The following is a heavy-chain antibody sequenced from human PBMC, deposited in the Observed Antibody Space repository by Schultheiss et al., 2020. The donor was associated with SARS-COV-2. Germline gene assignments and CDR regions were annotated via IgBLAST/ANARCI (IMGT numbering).Heavy chain of an antibody. Sequence: GGSLRLSCAASGFTFSSYAMHWVRQAPGKGLEWVSSISSSSSTIYYADSVKGRFTISRDNAKNSLYLQMNSLRTEDTALYYCAKGTHVRALTYDYWGQGTLVTVSS. J-gene: IGHJ4*02. V-gene: IGHV3-21*04. D-gene: IGHD3-10*01. CDR3: AKGTHVRALTYDY. CDR1: GFTFSSYA. CDR2: ISSSSSTI.